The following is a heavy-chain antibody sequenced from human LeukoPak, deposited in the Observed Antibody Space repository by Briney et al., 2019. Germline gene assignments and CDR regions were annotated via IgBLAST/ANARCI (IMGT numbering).Heavy chain of an antibody. CDR1: GGSFSGYY. CDR3: AIEHYDILTGYYSPDYYYGVDV. V-gene: IGHV4-34*01. D-gene: IGHD3-9*01. J-gene: IGHJ6*04. Sequence: PSETLSLTCAVYGGSFSGYYWSWIRQPPEKGLEWIGEIDHSGSTNYNPSLKSRVTISVDTSKNQFSLKLGSVTAADTAVYYCAIEHYDILTGYYSPDYYYGVDVWGKGTTVTVSS. CDR2: IDHSGST.